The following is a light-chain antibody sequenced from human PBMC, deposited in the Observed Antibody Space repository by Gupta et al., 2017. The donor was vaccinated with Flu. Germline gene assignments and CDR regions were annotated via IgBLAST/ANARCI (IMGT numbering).Light chain of an antibody. Sequence: PATLSVSPGERATLSCRASQTVSSNLAWYQQKPGQAPRLLMYDVSTRATGFPARFSGSGSGTEFTLTISSLQSEDFAVYSCQQDNIWPDTFGGGTKVEIK. CDR1: QTVSSN. J-gene: IGKJ4*01. V-gene: IGKV3-15*01. CDR3: QQDNIWPDT. CDR2: DVS.